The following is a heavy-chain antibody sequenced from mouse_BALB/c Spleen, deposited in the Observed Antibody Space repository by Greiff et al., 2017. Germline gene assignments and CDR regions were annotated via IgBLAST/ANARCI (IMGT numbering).Heavy chain of an antibody. CDR3: SRAASVYYCDY. D-gene: IGHD6-1*01. CDR1: GFAFSSYD. Sequence: EVMLVESGGGLVKPGGSLKLSCAASGFAFSSYDMSWVRQTPEKRLEWVAYISSGGGITYYPDTVKGRFTISSDTAKNTLYLQMSSLKSEDTAMYYGSRAASVYYCDYWGQGTTLTVSS. J-gene: IGHJ2*01. V-gene: IGHV5-12-1*01. CDR2: ISSGGGIT.